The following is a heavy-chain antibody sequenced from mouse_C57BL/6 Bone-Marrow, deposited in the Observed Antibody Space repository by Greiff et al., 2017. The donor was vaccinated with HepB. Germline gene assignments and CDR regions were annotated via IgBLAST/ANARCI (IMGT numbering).Heavy chain of an antibody. V-gene: IGHV3-8*01. Sequence: EVKLQESGPGLAKPSQTLSLTCSVTGYSITSDYWNWIRKFPGNKLEYMGYISYSGSTYYNPSLKSRISITRDTSKNQYYLQLNSVTTEDTATYYCARFIYYYGSSHWYFDVWGTGTTVTVSS. CDR1: GYSITSDY. CDR2: ISYSGST. J-gene: IGHJ1*03. CDR3: ARFIYYYGSSHWYFDV. D-gene: IGHD1-1*01.